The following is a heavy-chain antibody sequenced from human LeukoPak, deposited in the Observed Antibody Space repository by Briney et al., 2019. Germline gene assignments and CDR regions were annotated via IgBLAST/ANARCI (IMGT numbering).Heavy chain of an antibody. J-gene: IGHJ3*02. CDR1: GYTFTSYG. V-gene: IGHV1-69*04. CDR3: ARGENWMRVDI. Sequence: SVKVSCKASGYTFTSYGISWVRQAPGQGLEWMGRIIPILGIANYAQKFQGRVTITADKSTSTAYMELSSLRSEDTAVYYCARGENWMRVDIWGQGTMVTVSS. CDR2: IIPILGIA. D-gene: IGHD1-1*01.